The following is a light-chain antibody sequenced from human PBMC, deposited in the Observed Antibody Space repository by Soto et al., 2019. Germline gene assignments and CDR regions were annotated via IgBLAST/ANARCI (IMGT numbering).Light chain of an antibody. V-gene: IGKV1-39*01. CDR2: AAS. CDR3: QQSYTFPET. CDR1: QNINNY. Sequence: EIQMTQSPSSLSASVGDRVTITCRASQNINNYLNWYQQQPGKGPKLLIYAASNLQRGVPSRFRGSGSGTDFTLTISSLQPEDFATYHCQQSYTFPETFGQGTKVEIK. J-gene: IGKJ1*01.